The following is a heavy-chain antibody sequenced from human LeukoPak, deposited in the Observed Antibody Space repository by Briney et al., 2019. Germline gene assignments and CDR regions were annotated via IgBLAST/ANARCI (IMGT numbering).Heavy chain of an antibody. V-gene: IGHV3-11*06. Sequence: GGSLRLSCAASGFSFSDSYMSWVRQAPGKGLEWISYISGSGHDTNYADSVKGRFTVSRDNANNFLYLQVSSLRAEDTAVYYCATGYTSGTRIDYWGQGTLVSVSS. CDR3: ATGYTSGTRIDY. D-gene: IGHD6-19*01. J-gene: IGHJ4*02. CDR1: GFSFSDSY. CDR2: ISGSGHDT.